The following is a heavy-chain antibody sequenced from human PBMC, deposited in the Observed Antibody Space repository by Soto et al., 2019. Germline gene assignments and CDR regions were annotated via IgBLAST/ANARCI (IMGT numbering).Heavy chain of an antibody. CDR1: GGPISSGGYS. Sequence: QLQLQESGSGLVKPSQTLSLTCAASGGPISSGGYSWSWIRQPPRKGLELIGYIYHSGSTYYNPSHTSRVTISVDRSNNQYSLKLGSVTAADTAVYYCAAGGGLPRYYWGQGTLVTVSS. CDR2: IYHSGST. V-gene: IGHV4-30-2*01. CDR3: AAGGGLPRYY. J-gene: IGHJ4*02. D-gene: IGHD5-12*01.